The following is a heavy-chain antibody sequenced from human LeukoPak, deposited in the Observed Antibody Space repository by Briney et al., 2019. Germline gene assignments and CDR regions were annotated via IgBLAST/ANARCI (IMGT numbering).Heavy chain of an antibody. CDR2: ISGSGGST. Sequence: GGSLRLSCAASGFTFSSYAMSWVRQAPGKGLEWVSAISGSGGSTYYADSVKGRFTISRDNSKNTLYLQMNSLRAEDTAVYYCAKDRNYYGSGSYFPTLDYWGQGTLVIVSS. J-gene: IGHJ4*02. CDR3: AKDRNYYGSGSYFPTLDY. V-gene: IGHV3-23*01. CDR1: GFTFSSYA. D-gene: IGHD3-10*01.